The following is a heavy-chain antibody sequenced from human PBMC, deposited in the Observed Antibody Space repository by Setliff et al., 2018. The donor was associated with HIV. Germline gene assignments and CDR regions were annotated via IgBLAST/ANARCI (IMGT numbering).Heavy chain of an antibody. Sequence: ASVKVSCKASGYTFTSYYMHWVRQAPGQGLEWMGRVDPEDGETIYAEKFQGRVTITADRSTDTAYMELSSLRSEDTAVYYCATSYCSSTTCNYYGMDVWGQGTTVTVSS. J-gene: IGHJ6*02. CDR1: GYTFTSYY. CDR2: VDPEDGET. D-gene: IGHD2-2*01. CDR3: ATSYCSSTTCNYYGMDV. V-gene: IGHV1-69-2*01.